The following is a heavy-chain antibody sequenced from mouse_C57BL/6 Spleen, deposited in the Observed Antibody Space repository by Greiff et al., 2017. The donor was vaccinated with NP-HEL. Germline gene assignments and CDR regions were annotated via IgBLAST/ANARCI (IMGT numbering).Heavy chain of an antibody. J-gene: IGHJ4*01. CDR1: GYTFPSYW. CDR2: IYPGHRDP. Sequence: VQLQQSGTVLARPGASVKLSCKTSGYTFPSYWMHWVKQRPGQGLAWIGAIYPGHRDPSYNQKFKGKAKLTAVTSASHAYLEHSSLTNEDSAVYYCTSCNYYGSTYHAMCDWGQGPSVTVAS. V-gene: IGHV1-5*01. CDR3: TSCNYYGSTYHAMCD. D-gene: IGHD1-1*01.